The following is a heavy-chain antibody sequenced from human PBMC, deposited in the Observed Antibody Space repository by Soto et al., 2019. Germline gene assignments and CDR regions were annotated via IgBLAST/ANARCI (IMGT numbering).Heavy chain of an antibody. Sequence: SETLSLTCAVYGGSFSGYYWSWIRQPPGKGLEWIGEINHSGSTNYNPSLKSRVTISVDTSKNQFSLKLSSVTAADTAVYYCARVDYDYWGQGTLVTVSS. D-gene: IGHD4-17*01. CDR3: ARVDYDY. V-gene: IGHV4-34*01. J-gene: IGHJ4*02. CDR2: INHSGST. CDR1: GGSFSGYY.